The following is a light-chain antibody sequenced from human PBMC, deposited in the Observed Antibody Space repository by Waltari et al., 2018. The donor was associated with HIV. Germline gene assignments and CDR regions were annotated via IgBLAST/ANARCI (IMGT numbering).Light chain of an antibody. V-gene: IGKV3-20*01. CDR1: QSFSASY. CDR3: QQYGTSSFT. J-gene: IGKJ3*01. Sequence: EIVLTQSPGTLSLSPGERVTLSCRASQSFSASYLAWYQQKPGQAPRLLIYGASSRATGIPDRFSGSGSGTDFTLTISRLEPEDFAVYYCQQYGTSSFTFGPGTKVHIK. CDR2: GAS.